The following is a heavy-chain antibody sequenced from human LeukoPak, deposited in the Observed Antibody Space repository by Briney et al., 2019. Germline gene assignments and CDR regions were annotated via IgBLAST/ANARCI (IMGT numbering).Heavy chain of an antibody. V-gene: IGHV3-23*01. D-gene: IGHD3-22*01. CDR1: GFTTTNYA. CDR3: ARAPPNDYDSSGYYSSFDS. J-gene: IGHJ4*02. Sequence: GGSLRLSCAASGFTTTNYALTWVRQTPGKGREWVSSISGRGESAYYADSVKGRFTISRDTSKNTMYLQMNSLRAKDTAVYYCARAPPNDYDSSGYYSSFDSWGQGTLVTVSS. CDR2: ISGRGESA.